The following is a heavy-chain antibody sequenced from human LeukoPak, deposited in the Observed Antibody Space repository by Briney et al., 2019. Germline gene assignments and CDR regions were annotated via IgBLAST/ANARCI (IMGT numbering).Heavy chain of an antibody. J-gene: IGHJ4*02. CDR3: ARSYYYDSSGIDY. CDR1: GYRFTSYW. CDR2: IYPGDSDT. D-gene: IGHD3-22*01. Sequence: GASLQPPLQGSGYRFTSYWIGWGRQPPGKGQVCMGIIYPGDSDTRYSPSFQGQVTISADKSISTAYLQWSSLKAPDTAMYYCARSYYYDSSGIDYWGQGALVTVSS. V-gene: IGHV5-51*01.